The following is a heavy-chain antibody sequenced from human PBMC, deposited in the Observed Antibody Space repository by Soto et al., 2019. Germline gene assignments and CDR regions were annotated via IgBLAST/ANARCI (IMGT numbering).Heavy chain of an antibody. D-gene: IGHD1-26*01. Sequence: SETLSLTCTVSGGSVSSGSSYWSWIRQSPGKGLEWIGYIYHSGSTTYNPSLKSRVTISVDTSKNQFSLKLSSVTAADTAVYYGARGVGATHFDYWGQGTRVTVSS. CDR2: IYHSGST. J-gene: IGHJ4*02. CDR1: GGSVSSGSSY. V-gene: IGHV4-61*01. CDR3: ARGVGATHFDY.